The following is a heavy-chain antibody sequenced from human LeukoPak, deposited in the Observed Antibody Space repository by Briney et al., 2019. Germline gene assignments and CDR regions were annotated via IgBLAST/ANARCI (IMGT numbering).Heavy chain of an antibody. CDR1: GFTFSSYG. CDR3: AKDHGDYVDY. J-gene: IGHJ4*02. Sequence: GGSLRLSCAASGFTFSSYGMHWVRQAPGKGLEWVAVISYDGSNKYYADSVKGRFTISRDNPKNTLYLQMNSLRAEDTAVYYCAKDHGDYVDYWGQGTLVTVSS. V-gene: IGHV3-30*18. CDR2: ISYDGSNK. D-gene: IGHD4-17*01.